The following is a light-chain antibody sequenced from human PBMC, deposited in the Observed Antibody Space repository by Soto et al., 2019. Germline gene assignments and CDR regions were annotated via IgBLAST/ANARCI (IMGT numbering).Light chain of an antibody. V-gene: IGLV2-14*01. CDR1: SSDVGGGYNY. Sequence: QSALTQPASVSGSPGQSITISCTGTSSDVGGGYNYVSWYQQHPGKAPKLMIYEVSNRPSGVSNRFSGSKSGNTASLTISGLQAEDEADYYCSSYTRSSTWVFGGGTKLTVL. CDR2: EVS. J-gene: IGLJ3*02. CDR3: SSYTRSSTWV.